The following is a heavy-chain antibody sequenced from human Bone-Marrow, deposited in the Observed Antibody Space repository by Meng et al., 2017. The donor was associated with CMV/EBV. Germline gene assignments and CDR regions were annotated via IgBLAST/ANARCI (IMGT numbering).Heavy chain of an antibody. J-gene: IGHJ4*02. D-gene: IGHD4-17*01. V-gene: IGHV3-23*03. CDR3: AAERDGWDYGDYTSDY. Sequence: GGSLRLSCAASGFTFSDYYMNWIRQAPGKGLEWVSVIYSGGSSTYYADSVKGRFTISRDNSKNTLYLQMNSLRAEDTAVYYCAAERDGWDYGDYTSDYWGQGTLVTVSS. CDR1: GFTFSDYY. CDR2: IYSGGSST.